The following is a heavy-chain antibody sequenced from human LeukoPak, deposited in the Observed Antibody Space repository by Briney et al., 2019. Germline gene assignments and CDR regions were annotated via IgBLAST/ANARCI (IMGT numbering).Heavy chain of an antibody. CDR3: ARVRPQGYCSGGSCFNYFDY. D-gene: IGHD2-15*01. CDR1: GYTFTGYY. V-gene: IGHV1-2*02. Sequence: ASVKVSCKASGYTFTGYYMHWVRQAPGQGLEWMGWINPNSGGTNYAQKFQGRVTMTRDTSISTAYMELSRLRSDDTAVYYCARVRPQGYCSGGSCFNYFDYWGQGTLVTVSS. J-gene: IGHJ4*02. CDR2: INPNSGGT.